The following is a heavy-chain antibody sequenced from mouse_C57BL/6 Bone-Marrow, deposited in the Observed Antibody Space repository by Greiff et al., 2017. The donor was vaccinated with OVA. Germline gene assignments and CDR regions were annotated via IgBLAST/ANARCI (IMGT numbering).Heavy chain of an antibody. V-gene: IGHV1-61*01. D-gene: IGHD2-4*01. Sequence: QVQLQQPGAELVRPGSSVKLSCKASGYTFTSYWMDWVKQRPGQGLEWIGNIYPSDSETHYNQKFKDKATLTVDKSSSTAYMQLSSLTSEDSAVYYCARYGRLRYYVDDWGQGTTLTVSS. CDR1: GYTFTSYW. CDR2: IYPSDSET. CDR3: ARYGRLRYYVDD. J-gene: IGHJ2*01.